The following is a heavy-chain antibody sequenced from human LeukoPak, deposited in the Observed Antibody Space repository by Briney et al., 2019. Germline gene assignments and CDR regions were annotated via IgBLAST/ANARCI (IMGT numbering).Heavy chain of an antibody. Sequence: GESLKISCKGSGYTFTSYDINWVRQATGQGLEWMGWMNPNSGNTGYAQKFQGRVTITRNTSISTAYMELSSLRSEDTAVYYCARVHSSSYYFDYWGQGTLVTVSS. V-gene: IGHV1-8*03. CDR1: GYTFTSYD. J-gene: IGHJ4*02. CDR3: ARVHSSSYYFDY. D-gene: IGHD6-6*01. CDR2: MNPNSGNT.